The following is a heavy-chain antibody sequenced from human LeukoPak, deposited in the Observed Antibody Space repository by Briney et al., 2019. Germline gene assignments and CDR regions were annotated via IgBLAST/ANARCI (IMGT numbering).Heavy chain of an antibody. CDR1: GFTFSSYA. D-gene: IGHD5-18*01. V-gene: IGHV3-64*01. CDR2: ISSNGGST. Sequence: GGSLRLSCAASGFTFSSYAMHWVRQAPGKGLEYVSAISSNGGSTYYANSVKGRFTISRDNSKNTLYLQMNSLRAEDTAVYYCARVGYSYGFSHYYYYMDVWGKGTTVTISS. J-gene: IGHJ6*03. CDR3: ARVGYSYGFSHYYYYMDV.